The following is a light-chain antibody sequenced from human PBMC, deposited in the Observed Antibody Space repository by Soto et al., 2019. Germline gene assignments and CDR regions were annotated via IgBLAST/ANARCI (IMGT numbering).Light chain of an antibody. Sequence: EIVLTQPPATLSLSPGERATLSCRASQSVSRYLAWYQQKPGQAPELLIYEASNRATGTPARFSGGGSGTDFTLTISSLEPEDFAVYYCQQRSNWPLTFGGGTKVEIK. V-gene: IGKV3-11*01. CDR3: QQRSNWPLT. CDR2: EAS. CDR1: QSVSRY. J-gene: IGKJ4*01.